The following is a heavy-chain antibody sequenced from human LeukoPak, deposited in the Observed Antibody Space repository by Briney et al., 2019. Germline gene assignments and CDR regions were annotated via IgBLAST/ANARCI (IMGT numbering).Heavy chain of an antibody. V-gene: IGHV4-30-4*08. Sequence: PSQTLSLTCTVSGGSISSGDYYWNWIRQPPGKGLEWIGYIYYSGSTYYNPSLKSRVTISVDTSKNQFSLKLSSVTAADTAVYYCARAQNRDAFDIWGQGTMVTVSS. J-gene: IGHJ3*02. CDR2: IYYSGST. CDR1: GGSISSGDYY. CDR3: ARAQNRDAFDI. D-gene: IGHD1-14*01.